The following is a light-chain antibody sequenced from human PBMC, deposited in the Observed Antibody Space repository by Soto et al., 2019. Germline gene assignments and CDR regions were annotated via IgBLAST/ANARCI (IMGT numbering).Light chain of an antibody. Sequence: IVLTQSPGTLSLSPGERATLSCRASQSVTSNYLAWFQQSPGQAPRLLIYAASSRAAGIPDRFSGSGSGTDFTLTISRLEPEDFAVYYCQQYDSSPKTFGQGTKVDIK. CDR1: QSVTSNY. V-gene: IGKV3-20*01. J-gene: IGKJ1*01. CDR3: QQYDSSPKT. CDR2: AAS.